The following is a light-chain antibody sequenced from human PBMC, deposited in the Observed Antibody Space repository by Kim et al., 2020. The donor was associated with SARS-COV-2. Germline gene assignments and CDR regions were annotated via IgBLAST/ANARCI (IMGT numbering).Light chain of an antibody. CDR1: SGSIASND. Sequence: KTVTISSTRSSGSIASNDVNWYHLRPGSAPTTVIYEHNQRPSGVPDRFSGSIDSSSNSASLTISGLKTEDEADYYCQSYDTTTPVVFGGGTQLTVL. V-gene: IGLV6-57*03. CDR2: EHN. J-gene: IGLJ2*01. CDR3: QSYDTTTPVV.